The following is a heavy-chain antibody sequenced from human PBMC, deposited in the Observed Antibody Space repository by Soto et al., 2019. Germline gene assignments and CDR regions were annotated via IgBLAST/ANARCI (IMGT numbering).Heavy chain of an antibody. CDR3: ARGGYGAYSVSVFDF. J-gene: IGHJ4*02. CDR1: EFTLSLYW. D-gene: IGHD5-12*01. Sequence: PGGSLRLSCAASEFTLSLYWMSWVRQSPGKGLEWVANIKQDGGEKNYVDSVKGRFTISRDNAKNSLYLQMNSLRAEDTAMYYCARGGYGAYSVSVFDFWGQGTLVTGSS. V-gene: IGHV3-7*03. CDR2: IKQDGGEK.